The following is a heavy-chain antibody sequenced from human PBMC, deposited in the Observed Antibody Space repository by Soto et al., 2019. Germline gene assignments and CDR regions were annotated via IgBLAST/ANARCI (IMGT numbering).Heavy chain of an antibody. Sequence: QVQLVQSGAEVKKPGASVKVSCKASGYTFTSYYMHWVRQAPGQGLEWMGIINPSGGSTSYAQKFQGRVTMTRDTSTSTVYMELSSLRSEDTAVYYCARDWCGYSYGYTSGCNGMDVWGQGTTVTVSS. J-gene: IGHJ6*02. CDR1: GYTFTSYY. CDR2: INPSGGST. D-gene: IGHD5-18*01. V-gene: IGHV1-46*01. CDR3: ARDWCGYSYGYTSGCNGMDV.